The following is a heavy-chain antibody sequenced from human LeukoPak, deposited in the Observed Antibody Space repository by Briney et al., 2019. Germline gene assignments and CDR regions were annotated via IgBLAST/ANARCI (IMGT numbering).Heavy chain of an antibody. J-gene: IGHJ4*02. V-gene: IGHV3-49*04. Sequence: PGRSLRLSCSAPGFTLGDYAMSWVRPVPGEGLEWVGFIRSKAYGGTTEYAASVEGRFSISRDDSQSIAYLQMNSPKTEDTAVYYCSRDLNWSFDYWGQGILVTVSS. CDR1: GFTLGDYA. CDR2: IRSKAYGGTT. D-gene: IGHD1-1*01. CDR3: SRDLNWSFDY.